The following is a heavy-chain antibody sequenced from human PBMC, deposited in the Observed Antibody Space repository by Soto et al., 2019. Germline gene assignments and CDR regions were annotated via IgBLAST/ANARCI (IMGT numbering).Heavy chain of an antibody. V-gene: IGHV4-34*01. D-gene: IGHD3-3*01. J-gene: IGHJ4*02. CDR2: INHSGST. CDR3: ARAPYPFLWSGYPFDY. Sequence: SETLSLTCAVYGGSFSGYYWSWIRQPPGKGLEWIGEINHSGSTNYNPSLKSRVTISVDTSKNQFSLKLSSVTAADTAVYYCARAPYPFLWSGYPFDYWGQGTLVTVSS. CDR1: GGSFSGYY.